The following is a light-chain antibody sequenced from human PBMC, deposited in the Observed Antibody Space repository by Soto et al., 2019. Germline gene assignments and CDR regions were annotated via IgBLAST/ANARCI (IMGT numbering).Light chain of an antibody. CDR1: SSDVGVYNY. V-gene: IGLV2-14*01. CDR3: SSYTGSSTV. J-gene: IGLJ2*01. CDR2: EDN. Sequence: QSALTQPASVSGSPGQSITISCTGTSSDVGVYNYVSWYQQHPGKVPKLIIYEDNHRPSGVSHRFSGSKSGNTASLTISGLQAEDEADYYCSSYTGSSTVFGGGTKVTVL.